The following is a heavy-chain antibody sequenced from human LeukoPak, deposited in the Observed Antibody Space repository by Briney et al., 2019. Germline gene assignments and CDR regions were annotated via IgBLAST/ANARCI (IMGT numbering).Heavy chain of an antibody. Sequence: GGSLRLSCTASEFTFSTYSMNWVRQAPGRELDWISTINSGGDYVYYADSVKGRFTISRDNAKNSLYLHMNSLRAEDTALYYCARDFIDKYGYRYFDLWGQGTLVTVSS. CDR1: EFTFSTYS. CDR2: INSGGDYV. D-gene: IGHD5-18*01. CDR3: ARDFIDKYGYRYFDL. J-gene: IGHJ4*02. V-gene: IGHV3-21*01.